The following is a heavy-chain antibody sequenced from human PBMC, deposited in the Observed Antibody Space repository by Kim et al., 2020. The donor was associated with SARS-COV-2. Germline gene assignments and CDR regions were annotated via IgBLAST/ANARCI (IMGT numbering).Heavy chain of an antibody. CDR2: INPRSANT. CDR3: ARAWDQNFDF. D-gene: IGHD1-26*01. V-gene: IGHV1-46*01. CDR1: GYTFTSYW. J-gene: IGHJ4*02. Sequence: ASVKVSCKASGYTFTSYWIHWVRQAPGQGLEWMGMINPRSANTRYAQNFQGRVTMTSDTSTSTAYMEMSSLRSEDTAVYYCARAWDQNFDFWGQGTLVTVSS.